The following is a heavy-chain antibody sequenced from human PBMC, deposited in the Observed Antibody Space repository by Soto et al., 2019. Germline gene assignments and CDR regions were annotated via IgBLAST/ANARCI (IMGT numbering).Heavy chain of an antibody. D-gene: IGHD2-15*01. CDR1: GFTFSNYY. Sequence: QVQLVESGGGFVKPGGSLRLSCTASGFTFSNYYMNWIRQAPGKGLEWVSYVSSSSNYINYADSVKGRFTISRDNAKNSLFMQMNRLRDDDTDVYYCAGARGRSGGSSSDYWGQGTMVTVSS. J-gene: IGHJ4*02. CDR2: VSSSSNYI. CDR3: AGARGRSGGSSSDY. V-gene: IGHV3-11*05.